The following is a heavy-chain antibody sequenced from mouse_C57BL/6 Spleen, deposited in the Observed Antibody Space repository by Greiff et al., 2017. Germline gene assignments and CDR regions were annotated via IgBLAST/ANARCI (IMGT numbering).Heavy chain of an antibody. Sequence: EVQVVESGGGLVKPGGSLKLSCAASGFTFSSYTMSWVRQTPEKRLEWVATISGGGGNTYYPDSVKGRFTISRDNAKNTLYLQMSSLRSEDTALYYCARHYYGSRVYAMDYWGQGTSVTVSS. V-gene: IGHV5-9*01. D-gene: IGHD1-1*01. CDR2: ISGGGGNT. J-gene: IGHJ4*01. CDR1: GFTFSSYT. CDR3: ARHYYGSRVYAMDY.